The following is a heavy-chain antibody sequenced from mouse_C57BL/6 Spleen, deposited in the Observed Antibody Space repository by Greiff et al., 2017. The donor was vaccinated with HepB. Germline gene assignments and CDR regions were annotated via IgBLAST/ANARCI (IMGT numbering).Heavy chain of an antibody. CDR3: ARGKVYGNYRIEN. CDR1: GYTFTSYW. Sequence: QVQLQQSGAELVMPGASVKLSCKASGYTFTSYWMHWVKQRPGQGLEWIGEIDPADSYTYYNQKFKGKSTLTVDKSSSTADMQLSSLTSEDSAVYYCARGKVYGNYRIENWGQGSTVTVSS. D-gene: IGHD2-1*01. J-gene: IGHJ2*01. V-gene: IGHV1-69*01. CDR2: IDPADSYT.